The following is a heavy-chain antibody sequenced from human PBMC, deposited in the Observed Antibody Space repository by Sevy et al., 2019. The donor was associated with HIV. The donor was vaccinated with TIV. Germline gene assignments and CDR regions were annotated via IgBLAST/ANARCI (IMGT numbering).Heavy chain of an antibody. J-gene: IGHJ4*02. CDR3: ARLDTYYYDSSGSEGVY. CDR1: GYSFTSYW. V-gene: IGHV5-51*01. Sequence: GESLKISCKGSGYSFTSYWIGWVRQMPGKGLEWMGIIYPGDSDTRYSPSFQGQVTISADQSISTAYLQWSSLKASDTAMYYCARLDTYYYDSSGSEGVYWGQGTLVTVSS. CDR2: IYPGDSDT. D-gene: IGHD3-22*01.